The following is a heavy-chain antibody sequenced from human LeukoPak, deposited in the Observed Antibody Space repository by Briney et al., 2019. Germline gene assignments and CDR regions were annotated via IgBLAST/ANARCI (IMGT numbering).Heavy chain of an antibody. V-gene: IGHV3-21*01. CDR1: GFTFSSYS. J-gene: IGHJ4*02. CDR2: ISSSSSYI. CDR3: ARDPHPPGLDY. Sequence: PGGSLRLSCAASGFTFSSYSMNWVRQAPGKGLEWVSSISSSSSYIYYADSVKGRYTISRDTAKNSLYMLMKSLRAEHTAVHHCARDPHPPGLDYWGQGTLVTVSS. D-gene: IGHD2-15*01.